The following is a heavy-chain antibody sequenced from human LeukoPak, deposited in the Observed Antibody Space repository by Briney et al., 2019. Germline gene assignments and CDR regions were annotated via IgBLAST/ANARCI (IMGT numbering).Heavy chain of an antibody. D-gene: IGHD3-10*01. V-gene: IGHV7-4-1*02. CDR2: INTNTGNP. CDR1: GYTFTGYY. J-gene: IGHJ5*02. CDR3: ARGFHYYGSGSNRLNWFDP. Sequence: ASVKVSCKASGYTFTGYYMHWVRQAPGQGLEWMGWINTNTGNPTYAQGFTGRFVFSLDTSVSTAYLQISSLKAEDTAVYYCARGFHYYGSGSNRLNWFDPWGQGTLVTVSS.